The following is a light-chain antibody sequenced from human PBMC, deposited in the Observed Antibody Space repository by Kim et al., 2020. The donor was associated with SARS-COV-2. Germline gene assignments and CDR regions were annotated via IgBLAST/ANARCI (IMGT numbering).Light chain of an antibody. CDR1: TSNIGSNA. CDR2: DNN. V-gene: IGLV1-44*01. CDR3: AVWDDSLNGRVV. Sequence: QSVSISYSGSTSNIGSNAVNWYRQLPGAAPKLLIHDNNQRPSGVPDRFSGSKSGTSASLAISGLHSDDEADYYCAVWDDSLNGRVVFGGGTQLTVL. J-gene: IGLJ2*01.